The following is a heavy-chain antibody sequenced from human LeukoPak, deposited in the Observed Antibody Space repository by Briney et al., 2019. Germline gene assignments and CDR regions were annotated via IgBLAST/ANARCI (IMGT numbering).Heavy chain of an antibody. D-gene: IGHD5-24*01. V-gene: IGHV4-4*07. CDR1: GGSISGYY. CDR3: TANPHRDGPLNC. J-gene: IGHJ4*02. CDR2: IYTNGRI. Sequence: PSQTLSLTCTVSGGSISGYYWSWIRQPAGKGLEWIGRIYTNGRINFNPSLKSRVTMSVDTSKNQLSLKLRSVTAADTAVYYCTANPHRDGPLNCWGQGTLVTVSS.